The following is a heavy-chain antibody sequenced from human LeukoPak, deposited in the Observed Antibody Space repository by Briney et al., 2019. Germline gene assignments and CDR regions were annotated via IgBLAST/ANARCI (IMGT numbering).Heavy chain of an antibody. CDR1: GFTFSSYG. Sequence: GRSLRLSCAASGFTFSSYGMHWVRQAPGKGLEWVAVIWYDGSNKYYADSVKGRFTISRDNSKNTLYLQMNSLRAEDTAVYYCARDADYGSEKPPGPWGQGTLVTVSS. D-gene: IGHD3-10*01. J-gene: IGHJ5*02. V-gene: IGHV3-33*01. CDR2: IWYDGSNK. CDR3: ARDADYGSEKPPGP.